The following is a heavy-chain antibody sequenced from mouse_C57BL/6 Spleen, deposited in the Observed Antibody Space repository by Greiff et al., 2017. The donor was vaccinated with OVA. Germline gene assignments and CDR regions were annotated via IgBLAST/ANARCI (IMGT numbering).Heavy chain of an antibody. CDR3: ARSTTTVVAKLYYFDY. J-gene: IGHJ2*01. CDR1: GYAFSSSW. V-gene: IGHV1-82*01. Sequence: VKLQQSGPELVKPGASVKISCKASGYAFSSSWMNWVKQRPGKGLEWIGRIYPGDGDTNYNGKFKGKATLTADKSSSTAYMQLSSLTSEDSAVYFCARSTTTVVAKLYYFDYWGQGTTLTVSS. D-gene: IGHD1-1*01. CDR2: IYPGDGDT.